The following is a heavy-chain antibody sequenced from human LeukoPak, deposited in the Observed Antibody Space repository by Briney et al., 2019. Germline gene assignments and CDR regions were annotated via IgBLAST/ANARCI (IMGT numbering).Heavy chain of an antibody. D-gene: IGHD3-3*01. CDR3: SREGEEWLLSTKLYYFDC. CDR2: ISFDGSDK. J-gene: IGHJ4*02. Sequence: PGGSLRLSCAASGFTFGSYAMHWVRQAPGKGLEWVAFISFDGSDKYYSDSVKGRFTISRDNSKNTLYLQMNSLRAEDTAVYYCSREGEEWLLSTKLYYFDCWGQGTLVTVSS. CDR1: GFTFGSYA. V-gene: IGHV3-30*03.